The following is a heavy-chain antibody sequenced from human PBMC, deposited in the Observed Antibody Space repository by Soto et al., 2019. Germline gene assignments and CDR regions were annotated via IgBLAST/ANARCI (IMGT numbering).Heavy chain of an antibody. CDR1: GESIRSSY. CDR3: ARHRGNSPFDY. Sequence: QVQLQESGPGLVKPSETLSLTCTVSGESIRSSYWSWIRQPPGKELEWIGYIYYSGSTNYNPSLKSRVTISVDTSKNQLSLKLSSVTAADTAVYYCARHRGNSPFDYWGQGTLVTVSS. D-gene: IGHD2-21*02. J-gene: IGHJ4*02. V-gene: IGHV4-59*08. CDR2: IYYSGST.